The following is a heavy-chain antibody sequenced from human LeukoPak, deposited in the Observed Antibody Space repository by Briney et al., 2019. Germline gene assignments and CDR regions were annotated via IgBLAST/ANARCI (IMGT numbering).Heavy chain of an antibody. D-gene: IGHD3-10*01. V-gene: IGHV4-31*03. Sequence: SETLSLTCTVSGGSISTGGYYWSWIRQHPGKGLEWIGYIYYSGSTYYNPSLESRVTISLDTSNNHFSLKLSSVTAADTAVYYCARYDSGTFYKANRFDPWGQGTLVTVSS. CDR1: GGSISTGGYY. J-gene: IGHJ5*02. CDR3: ARYDSGTFYKANRFDP. CDR2: IYYSGST.